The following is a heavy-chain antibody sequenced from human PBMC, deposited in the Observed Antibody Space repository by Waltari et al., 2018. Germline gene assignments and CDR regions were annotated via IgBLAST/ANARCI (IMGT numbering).Heavy chain of an antibody. J-gene: IGHJ4*02. V-gene: IGHV4-31*03. Sequence: QVQLQESGPGLVKPSQTLSLTCTVSGGSISSGGYYWICLRQHPGKGLEWIGYIYYSGSTYYNPSLKSRVTISVDTSKNQFSLKLSSVTAADTAVYYCASMPRVVVIAIGQYYFDYWGQGTLVTVSS. CDR3: ASMPRVVVIAIGQYYFDY. D-gene: IGHD2-21*01. CDR1: GGSISSGGYY. CDR2: IYYSGST.